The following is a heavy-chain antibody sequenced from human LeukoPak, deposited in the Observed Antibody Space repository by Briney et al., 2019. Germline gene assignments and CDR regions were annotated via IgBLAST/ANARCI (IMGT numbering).Heavy chain of an antibody. CDR2: ISSSGSTM. CDR3: ARDRLGYCSGGSCYGDY. V-gene: IGHV3-48*03. D-gene: IGHD2-15*01. CDR1: GFTFSSYE. Sequence: GGSLRLSCAASGFTFSSYEMNWVRQAPGKGLEWVSYISSSGSTMYYADSVKGRFTISRDNAKNSLYLQMNSLRAEDTAVYCCARDRLGYCSGGSCYGDYWGQGTLVTVSS. J-gene: IGHJ4*02.